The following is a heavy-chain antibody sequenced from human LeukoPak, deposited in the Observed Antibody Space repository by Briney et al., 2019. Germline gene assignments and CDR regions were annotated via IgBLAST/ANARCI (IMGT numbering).Heavy chain of an antibody. J-gene: IGHJ4*02. Sequence: GGSLRLSCTVSGFTVSSNSMSWVRQAPGKGLEWVSFIYSGDTHYSDSVKGRFTISRDHSKNTLYLQMNSLRAEDTAVYYCARPAGAYSHPYDYWGQGTLVTVSS. CDR1: GFTVSSNS. CDR3: ARPAGAYSHPYDY. V-gene: IGHV3-53*01. CDR2: IYSGDT. D-gene: IGHD4/OR15-4a*01.